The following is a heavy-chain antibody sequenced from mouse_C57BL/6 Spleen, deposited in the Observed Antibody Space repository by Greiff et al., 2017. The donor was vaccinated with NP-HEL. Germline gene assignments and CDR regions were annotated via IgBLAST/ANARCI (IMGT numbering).Heavy chain of an antibody. D-gene: IGHD1-1*01. J-gene: IGHJ1*03. CDR1: GYTFTSYW. CDR3: ERNDCGSSRSYWYFDV. CDR2: IDPNSGGT. Sequence: QVQLQQPGAELVKPGASVKLSCKASGYTFTSYWMHWVKQRPGRGLEWIGRIDPNSGGTKYNEKFKSKAPLTVDKPSSTAYMQLSSLTSVESAVYYCERNDCGSSRSYWYFDVWGTGTTVTVAS. V-gene: IGHV1-72*01.